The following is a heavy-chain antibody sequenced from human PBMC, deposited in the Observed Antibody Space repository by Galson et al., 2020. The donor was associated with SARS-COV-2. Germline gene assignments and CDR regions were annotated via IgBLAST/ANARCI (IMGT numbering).Heavy chain of an antibody. CDR1: GGSISSYY. J-gene: IGHJ5*02. CDR3: ARALYYYDSSGYGINWFDP. V-gene: IGHV4-59*01. Sequence: ASETLSLTCTVSGGSISSYYWSWIRQPPGKGLEWIGYIYYSGSTNYNPSLKNRVTISVDTSKNQFSLKLSSVTAADTAVYYCARALYYYDSSGYGINWFDPWGQGTRVTVSS. D-gene: IGHD3-22*01. CDR2: IYYSGST.